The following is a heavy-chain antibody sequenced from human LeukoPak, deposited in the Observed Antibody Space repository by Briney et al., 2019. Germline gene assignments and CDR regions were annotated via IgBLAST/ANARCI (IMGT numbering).Heavy chain of an antibody. V-gene: IGHV1-69*10. CDR2: IIPIRGIA. CDR1: GGTFSIYT. Sequence: SVKLSFNASGGTFSIYTISWVRQAPGQGLELMGGIIPIRGIANYSQNFQGRVTITADKSTSTAYMELSCLRSEDTVVYYCAREAGGSSYGIVWGQGTLVTVSS. D-gene: IGHD5-18*01. CDR3: AREAGGSSYGIV. J-gene: IGHJ4*02.